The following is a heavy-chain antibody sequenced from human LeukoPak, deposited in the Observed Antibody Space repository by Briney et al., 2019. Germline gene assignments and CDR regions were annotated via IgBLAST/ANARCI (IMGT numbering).Heavy chain of an antibody. CDR3: ARVRGIVGATGYYFDY. CDR1: GYTFTSYY. Sequence: ASVKVSCKASGYTFTSYYMHWVRQAPGQGLEWMGIINPSGGSTSYAQKFQGRVTMTRDTSTSTVYMELSSLRSEDTAVYYCARVRGIVGATGYYFDYWGQGTLVTVSS. D-gene: IGHD1-26*01. V-gene: IGHV1-46*01. CDR2: INPSGGST. J-gene: IGHJ4*02.